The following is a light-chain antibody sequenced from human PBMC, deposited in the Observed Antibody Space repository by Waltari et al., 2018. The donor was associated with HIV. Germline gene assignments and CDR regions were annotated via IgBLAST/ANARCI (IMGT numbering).Light chain of an antibody. CDR2: KAS. CDR3: QQYSTYPA. J-gene: IGKJ1*01. Sequence: DIQMTQSPSTLSASVGDRVTITCRASQSISSWVAWYQQKPGKAPKLLIYKASSLDSGVPSRFSGSGSGTEFTLTISSLQADDFATYYCQQYSTYPAFGQGTKVEIK. CDR1: QSISSW. V-gene: IGKV1-5*03.